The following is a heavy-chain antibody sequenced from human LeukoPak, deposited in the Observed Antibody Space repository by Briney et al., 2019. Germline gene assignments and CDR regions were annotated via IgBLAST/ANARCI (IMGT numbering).Heavy chain of an antibody. CDR3: ARDQHDSSGWYLDDY. D-gene: IGHD6-19*01. CDR1: GYTFTSYY. V-gene: IGHV1-46*01. CDR2: INPSGGST. Sequence: ASVKVSCKASGYTFTSYYMHWVRQAPGQGLEWRGIINPSGGSTSYAQKFQGRVTMTRDTSTSTVYMELSSLRSEDTAVYYCARDQHDSSGWYLDDYWGQGTLVTVSS. J-gene: IGHJ4*02.